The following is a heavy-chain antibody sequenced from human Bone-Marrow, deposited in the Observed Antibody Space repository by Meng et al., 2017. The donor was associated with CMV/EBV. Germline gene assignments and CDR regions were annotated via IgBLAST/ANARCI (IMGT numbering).Heavy chain of an antibody. CDR2: INHSGST. CDR3: ARVAILRFLEWLSPYDYYYYGMDV. D-gene: IGHD3-3*01. Sequence: WSWSRQHTGKGLEWIGEINHSGSTNYNTSLKSRVTISVDTSKNQFSLKLSSVTAADTAVYYCARVAILRFLEWLSPYDYYYYGMDVWGQGTTVTVSS. V-gene: IGHV4-34*01. J-gene: IGHJ6*02.